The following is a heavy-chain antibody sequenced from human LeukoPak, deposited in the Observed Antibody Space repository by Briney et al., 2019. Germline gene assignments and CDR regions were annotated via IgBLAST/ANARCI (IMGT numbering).Heavy chain of an antibody. Sequence: SETLSLTCTVSGGSISNYYWSWIRQPPGKGLEWIGYIYYSGSTNYNPSLKSRVTISVDTSKNQFSLKLNSVTAADTAVYYCARVGGDSSMDVWGQGTTVTVSS. CDR3: ARVGGDSSMDV. V-gene: IGHV4-59*01. CDR1: GGSISNYY. D-gene: IGHD5-24*01. CDR2: IYYSGST. J-gene: IGHJ6*02.